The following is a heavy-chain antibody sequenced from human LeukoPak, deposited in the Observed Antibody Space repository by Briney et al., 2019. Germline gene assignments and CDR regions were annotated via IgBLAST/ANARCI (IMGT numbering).Heavy chain of an antibody. J-gene: IGHJ3*02. Sequence: ASVKVSCKSSGYTFTGYYMHWVRQAPGQGLGWVGWINPNSGGTNYAQKFQGRVTMTRDTSISTAYMELSRLRSDDTAVYYCASPASVVVVAARTDDAFDIWGQGTMVTVSS. CDR1: GYTFTGYY. CDR2: INPNSGGT. CDR3: ASPASVVVVAARTDDAFDI. D-gene: IGHD2-15*01. V-gene: IGHV1-2*02.